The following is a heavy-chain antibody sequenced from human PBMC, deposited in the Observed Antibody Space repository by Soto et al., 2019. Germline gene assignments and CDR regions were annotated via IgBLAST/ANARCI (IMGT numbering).Heavy chain of an antibody. D-gene: IGHD2-2*02. CDR2: IYHSGSR. CDR1: CASFSGYS. CDR3: ARSGMAGVAPAAIFHRVGSSTGFDV. J-gene: IGHJ6*02. Sequence: SETLSLTCAVYCASFSGYSWSWLRQPPGKGLEWIGDIYHSGSRKYSSSLKIRVTISVDTSKNEFSLKLRAVAAADTAVYYCARSGMAGVAPAAIFHRVGSSTGFDVWGQGTKVTVS. V-gene: IGHV4-34*01.